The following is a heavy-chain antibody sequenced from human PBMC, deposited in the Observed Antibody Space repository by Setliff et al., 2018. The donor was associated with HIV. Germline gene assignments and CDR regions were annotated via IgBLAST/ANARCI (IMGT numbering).Heavy chain of an antibody. CDR3: AGGDLYGDYAFSY. Sequence: SETLSLTCAVYGGSFSDYYWSWIRQPPGKGLEWIGEINHSGSTNYNPSLKSRVTISVDTSKNQFSLKLSSVTAADTAVYYCAGGDLYGDYAFSYWGQGTLVTVSS. CDR1: GGSFSDYY. D-gene: IGHD4-17*01. V-gene: IGHV4-34*01. CDR2: INHSGST. J-gene: IGHJ4*02.